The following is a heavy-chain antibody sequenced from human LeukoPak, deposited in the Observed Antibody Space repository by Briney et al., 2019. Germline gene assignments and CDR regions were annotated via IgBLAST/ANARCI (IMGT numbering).Heavy chain of an antibody. Sequence: SQTLSLTCTVSGDSISSGCYYWSWIRQPPLKGLECIGDIYHSGNTFYNPSLKSRVTMSVDTSKNQFSLKLSSVTAADTAVYYCARSGGDYGDYRKFDYWGQGTLVTVSS. D-gene: IGHD4-17*01. CDR2: IYHSGNT. CDR3: ARSGGDYGDYRKFDY. J-gene: IGHJ4*02. CDR1: GDSISSGCYY. V-gene: IGHV4-30-2*01.